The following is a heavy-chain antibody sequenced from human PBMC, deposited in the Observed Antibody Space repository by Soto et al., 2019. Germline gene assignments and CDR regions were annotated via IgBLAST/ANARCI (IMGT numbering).Heavy chain of an antibody. V-gene: IGHV1-24*01. CDR2: FDPEDGET. Sequence: GASVKVSCKVSGYTLTELSMHWVRQAPGKGLEKMGGFDPEDGETIYAQKFQGRVTMTEDTSTDTAYMELSSLRSEDTAVYYCATDLVTGTTIAFDIWGQGTMVTVSS. CDR1: GYTLTELS. CDR3: ATDLVTGTTIAFDI. J-gene: IGHJ3*02. D-gene: IGHD1-20*01.